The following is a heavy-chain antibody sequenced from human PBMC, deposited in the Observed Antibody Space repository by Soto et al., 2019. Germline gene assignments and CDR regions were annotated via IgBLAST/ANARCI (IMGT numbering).Heavy chain of an antibody. D-gene: IGHD3-10*01. Sequence: QLRLQESGSGLLKPSQTLSLTCAVSGGSVSSGDFSWCWIRQPPGKGLEWVGYIYHSGTTYYHPSLKRRLTISLDRSNNQFSLKLASGTAADSAVYFCAKSRSWDGLDFWGQGALVTVS. CDR2: IYHSGTT. CDR3: AKSRSWDGLDF. J-gene: IGHJ3*01. CDR1: GGSVSSGDFS. V-gene: IGHV4-30-2*01.